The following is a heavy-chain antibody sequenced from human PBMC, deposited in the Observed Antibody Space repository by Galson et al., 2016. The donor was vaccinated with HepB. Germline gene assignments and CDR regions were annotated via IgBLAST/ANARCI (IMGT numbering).Heavy chain of an antibody. CDR3: ARVYYANTGYKFFDL. CDR2: LSGNGSIK. CDR1: GFTFSSHA. J-gene: IGHJ4*02. Sequence: SLRLSCAASGFTFSSHAMGWVRQAPGKGLDWVSTLSGNGSIKFYADPVKGRFTISRDNDKNSLYLQMNSLKDDDTSMYYCARVYYANTGYKFFDLWGQGALVTVSS. V-gene: IGHV3-23*01. D-gene: IGHD3-22*01.